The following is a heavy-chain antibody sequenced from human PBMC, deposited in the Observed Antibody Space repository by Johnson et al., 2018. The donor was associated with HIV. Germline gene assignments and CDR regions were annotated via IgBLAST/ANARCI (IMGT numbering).Heavy chain of an antibody. Sequence: VQLVESGGGVVQPGGSLRLSCVASGFTFSNYGMHWVRQAPGKGLEWVSYISSSGSTIYYADSVKGRFTISRDNSKNTLYLQMNNLRPEDTAVDFCARDRGGATPRTGYDAFDIWGQGTMVTVSS. CDR1: GFTFSNYG. CDR2: ISSSGSTI. J-gene: IGHJ3*02. D-gene: IGHD1-26*01. V-gene: IGHV3-48*01. CDR3: ARDRGGATPRTGYDAFDI.